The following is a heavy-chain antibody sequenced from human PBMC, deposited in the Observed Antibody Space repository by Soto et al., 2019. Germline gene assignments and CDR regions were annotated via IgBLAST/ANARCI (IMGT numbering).Heavy chain of an antibody. CDR2: IYWDDDK. CDR1: GFSLSTSGVG. D-gene: IGHD3-16*01. Sequence: QITLKESGPTLVKPTQTLTLTCTFSGFSLSTSGVGVGGIRQPPGKALEWLALIYWDDDKRYSPSLKSRLTINKDTSKSQVVLTMTNMDPVDTATYYCAHSLYDYVWGTNWFDPWGQGTLVTVSS. J-gene: IGHJ5*02. CDR3: AHSLYDYVWGTNWFDP. V-gene: IGHV2-5*02.